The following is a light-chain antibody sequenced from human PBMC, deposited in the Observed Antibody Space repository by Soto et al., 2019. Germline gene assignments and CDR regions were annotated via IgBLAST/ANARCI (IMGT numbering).Light chain of an antibody. Sequence: DIVMTQTPLSLPVTPGEPASISCRSSQTLLDSGDGNTYLDWYLQKPGQSPQLLIYGISSRASGVPDRFSGSGSGTDFALKISRVEAGDVGVYYCQQRSNWLFGPGTKVDIK. CDR2: GIS. J-gene: IGKJ3*01. CDR1: QTLLDSGDGNTY. CDR3: QQRSNWL. V-gene: IGKV2-40*01.